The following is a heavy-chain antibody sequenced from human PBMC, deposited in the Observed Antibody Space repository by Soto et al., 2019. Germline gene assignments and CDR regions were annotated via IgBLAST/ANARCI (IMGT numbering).Heavy chain of an antibody. D-gene: IGHD1-7*01. CDR1: GYTFTSYD. J-gene: IGHJ6*02. V-gene: IGHV1-8*01. Sequence: ASVKVSCKASGYTFTSYDINWVRQATGQGLEWMGWMNSNSGNTGYAQKFQGRVTMTRNTSKSTAYMEVSSLRSEDAAVYYCSTRRITGTLNDYCYCMDVWGQGTPVTVSS. CDR2: MNSNSGNT. CDR3: STRRITGTLNDYCYCMDV.